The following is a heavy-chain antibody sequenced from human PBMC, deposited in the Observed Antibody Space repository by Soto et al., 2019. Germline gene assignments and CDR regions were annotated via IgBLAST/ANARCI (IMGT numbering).Heavy chain of an antibody. CDR1: GGSISSGGYY. J-gene: IGHJ6*02. CDR2: IYYSGST. CDR3: AGDRGDSYGYNGLDV. V-gene: IGHV4-31*03. Sequence: PSETLSLTCTVSGGSISSGGYYWSWIRQHPGKGLEWIGYIYYSGSTYYNPSLRSRVTISVDTSKNQFSLKLSSVTAADTAVYYCAGDRGDSYGYNGLDVWGQGTTVTVSS. D-gene: IGHD5-18*01.